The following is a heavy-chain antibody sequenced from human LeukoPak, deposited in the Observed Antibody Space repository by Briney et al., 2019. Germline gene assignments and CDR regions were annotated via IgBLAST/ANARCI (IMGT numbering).Heavy chain of an antibody. D-gene: IGHD6-13*01. Sequence: GGSLRLSCAASGFTFSSYAMSWVRQAPGEGLEWVSAISGSGGSTYYADSVKGRFTISRDNSKNTLYPQMNSLRAEDTAVYYCAKDPLAAAGTIDYWGQGTLVTVSS. CDR1: GFTFSSYA. J-gene: IGHJ4*02. CDR2: ISGSGGST. CDR3: AKDPLAAAGTIDY. V-gene: IGHV3-23*01.